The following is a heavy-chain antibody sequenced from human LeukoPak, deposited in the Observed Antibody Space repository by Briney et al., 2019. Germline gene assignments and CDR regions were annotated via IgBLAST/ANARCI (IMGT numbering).Heavy chain of an antibody. V-gene: IGHV3-74*01. CDR1: GFTFSSHW. J-gene: IGHJ6*02. CDR3: ARHSSGYYDGMDV. Sequence: GGSLRLSCAASGFTFSSHWMHWVRQAPGKGLVWVSRINSDGRSTSYADSVKGRFTISRDSAKNTLYLQMNSLRAEDTAVYYCARHSSGYYDGMDVWGQGTTVTVSS. D-gene: IGHD3-22*01. CDR2: INSDGRST.